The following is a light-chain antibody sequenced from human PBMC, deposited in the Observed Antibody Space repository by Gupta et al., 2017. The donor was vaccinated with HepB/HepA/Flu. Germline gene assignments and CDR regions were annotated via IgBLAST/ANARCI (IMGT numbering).Light chain of an antibody. J-gene: IGKJ4*01. CDR3: QQRIHRPLT. V-gene: IGKV3-11*01. Sequence: EIVLTQSPATLSLSPGERATLSCRASQSVSSYLAWYQQRPGQAPRLLIYDASNRATGIPARFSGSGSGTDFTLTISSLEPEDFAVYYCQQRIHRPLTFGGGTKVEIK. CDR2: DAS. CDR1: QSVSSY.